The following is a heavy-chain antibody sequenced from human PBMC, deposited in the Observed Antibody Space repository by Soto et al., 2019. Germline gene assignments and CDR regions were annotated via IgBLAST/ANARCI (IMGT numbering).Heavy chain of an antibody. CDR2: MYHSGST. V-gene: IGHV4-30-2*01. J-gene: IGHJ4*02. CDR3: ARVPDY. Sequence: PSETLSLTCAVSGGSISSGGYSWSWIWQPPGKGLEWIGYMYHSGSTYYNPSLKSRVTISIDRSKNQFSLKLSSVTAADTAVYYCARVPDYRGQRILVTVSS. CDR1: GGSISSGGYS.